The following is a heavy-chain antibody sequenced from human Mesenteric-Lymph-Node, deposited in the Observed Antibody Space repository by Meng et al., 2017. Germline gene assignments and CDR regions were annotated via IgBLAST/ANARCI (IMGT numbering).Heavy chain of an antibody. D-gene: IGHD6-6*01. J-gene: IGHJ6*02. V-gene: IGHV1-69*13. CDR3: ARGSIAALRAYYYYGMDV. CDR1: GGTFSSYA. Sequence: SVKVSCKASGGTFSSYAISWVRQAPGQGLEWMGGIIPIFGTANYAQKFQGRVTITADESTSTAYMELSSLRSEDTAVYYCARGSIAALRAYYYYGMDVWGQGTTVTVSS. CDR2: IIPIFGTA.